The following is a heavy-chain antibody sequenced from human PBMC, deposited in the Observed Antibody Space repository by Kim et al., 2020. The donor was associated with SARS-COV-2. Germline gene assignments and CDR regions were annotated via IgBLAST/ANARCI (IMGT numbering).Heavy chain of an antibody. V-gene: IGHV1-46*01. J-gene: IGHJ4*02. Sequence: NYTQKFQGRVTMTRDTSTNTVFMELSSLRSDDTAVYYCVRAWQQFFDSWGQGTLVTVSS. CDR3: VRAWQQFFDS.